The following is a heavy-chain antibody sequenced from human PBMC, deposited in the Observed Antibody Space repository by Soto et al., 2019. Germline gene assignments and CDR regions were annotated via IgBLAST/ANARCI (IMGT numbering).Heavy chain of an antibody. CDR3: ALIGIVVVTYQEGGRDY. CDR2: INPSGGST. D-gene: IGHD3-22*01. CDR1: GYTFTSYY. J-gene: IGHJ4*02. Sequence: ASVKFSCKASGYTFTSYYMHWVRQAPGQGLEWMGIINPSGGSTSYAQKFQGRVTMTRDTSTSTVYMELSSLRSEDTAVYYCALIGIVVVTYQEGGRDYWGQGTLVTVSS. V-gene: IGHV1-46*01.